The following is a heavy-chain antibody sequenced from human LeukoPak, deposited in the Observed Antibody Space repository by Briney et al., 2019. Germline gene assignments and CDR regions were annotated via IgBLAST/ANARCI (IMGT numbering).Heavy chain of an antibody. CDR3: ARGQRGVRRKNWFDP. V-gene: IGHV4-34*01. J-gene: IGHJ5*02. CDR2: INHSGST. Sequence: SETLSLTCAVYGGSFSGYYWSWIRQPPGKGPEWIGEINHSGSTNYNPSLKSRVTISVDTSKNQFSLKLSSVTAADTAVYYCARGQRGVRRKNWFDPWGQGTLVTVSS. CDR1: GGSFSGYY. D-gene: IGHD1-1*01.